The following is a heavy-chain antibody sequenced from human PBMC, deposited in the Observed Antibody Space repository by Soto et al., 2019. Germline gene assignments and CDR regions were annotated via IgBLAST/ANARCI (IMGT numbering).Heavy chain of an antibody. D-gene: IGHD6-19*01. J-gene: IGHJ4*02. CDR1: GGTFSSYA. Sequence: QVQLVQSGAEVKKPGSSVKVSCKASGGTFSSYAISWVRQATVNGLEWMGGIIPIFGTANYAQKFQGRVTITADEYTRTDYIEPSSLRSEDKAVYYCARDYSSGWPPGYWGQGTLVTVSS. CDR2: IIPIFGTA. CDR3: ARDYSSGWPPGY. V-gene: IGHV1-69*01.